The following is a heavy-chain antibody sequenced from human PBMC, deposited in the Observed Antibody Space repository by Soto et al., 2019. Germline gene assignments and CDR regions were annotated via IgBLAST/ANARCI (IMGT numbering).Heavy chain of an antibody. CDR1: GYSFPSYC. D-gene: IGHD3-10*01. CDR3: AGSHYYGSASYYKARALDI. CDR2: ICPGDSDS. Sequence: ELQLVQSEAEVKKPGESLKISCQSSGYSFPSYCIAWVRQMPGKGLEWMGIICPGDSDSTYSPSFQGQVTISVDRSLSVAYLQWSGLKASDTAMYYCAGSHYYGSASYYKARALDIWGQWTAVTVSS. J-gene: IGHJ3*02. V-gene: IGHV5-51*03.